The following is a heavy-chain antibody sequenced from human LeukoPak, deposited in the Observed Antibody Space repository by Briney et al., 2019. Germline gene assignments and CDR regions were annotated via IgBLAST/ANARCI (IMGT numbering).Heavy chain of an antibody. J-gene: IGHJ4*02. D-gene: IGHD6-13*01. Sequence: HPGGSLRLSCAASGFTFSSYAMHWVRQAPGKGLEWVAIKSYDGSNKYYADSVKGRFTISRDNSKKTLYLQMNSLRAEDTAVYYCARDFDRVAQQLFFPGYWGQGTLVTVSS. CDR1: GFTFSSYA. V-gene: IGHV3-30*04. CDR2: KSYDGSNK. CDR3: ARDFDRVAQQLFFPGY.